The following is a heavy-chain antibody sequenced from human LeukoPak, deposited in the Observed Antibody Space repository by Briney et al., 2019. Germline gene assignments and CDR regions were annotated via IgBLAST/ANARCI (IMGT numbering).Heavy chain of an antibody. V-gene: IGHV4-34*01. J-gene: IGHJ4*02. Sequence: SVTLSLTGAVYGGSFSGYYWSWIRQPPGKGLEWLGEINHSGSTNYNPSLKSRVTISVDTSKNQFSLKLSSVTAADTAVYYCARHPLKVTMVRGVMRAGHYFDYWGQGTLVTVSS. CDR3: ARHPLKVTMVRGVMRAGHYFDY. D-gene: IGHD3-10*01. CDR2: INHSGST. CDR1: GGSFSGYY.